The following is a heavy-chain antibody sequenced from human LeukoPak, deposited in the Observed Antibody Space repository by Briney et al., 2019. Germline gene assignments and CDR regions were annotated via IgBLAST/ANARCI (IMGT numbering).Heavy chain of an antibody. CDR1: GFTFTSSA. CDR3: AADSSGGSRIKNYYYYGMDV. CDR2: IVVGSGKT. V-gene: IGHV1-58*02. J-gene: IGHJ6*02. D-gene: IGHD6-19*01. Sequence: SVKVSCKASGFTFTSSAMQWVRQARGQRLEWIGWIVVGSGKTNYAQKFQERVTITRDMSTSTAYMELSSLRSEDTAVYYCAADSSGGSRIKNYYYYGMDVWGQGTTVTVSS.